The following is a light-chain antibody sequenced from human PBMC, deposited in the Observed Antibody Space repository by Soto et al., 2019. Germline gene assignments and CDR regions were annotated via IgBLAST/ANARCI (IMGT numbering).Light chain of an antibody. CDR3: VLYMSSGIWV. Sequence: QTVVTQEPSFSVSPGGTVTLTRGLSSGSVSTSNYPSWYQQTPGQTPRALIYSTNTRSSGVPDRFSGSILGNKAALTITGAQADDECDYYCVLYMSSGIWVFDGGTKLTVL. J-gene: IGLJ3*02. V-gene: IGLV8-61*01. CDR1: SGSVSTSNY. CDR2: STN.